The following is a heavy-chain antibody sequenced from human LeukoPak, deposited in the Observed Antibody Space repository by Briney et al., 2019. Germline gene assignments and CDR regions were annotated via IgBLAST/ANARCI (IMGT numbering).Heavy chain of an antibody. Sequence: GGSLRLSCAASGFTVSSNYMSWVRQAPGKGLEWVSVIYSGGSTYYADSVKGRFTISRDNSKNTLYLQMNSLRAEDTAVYYCAREYGIAATDYWGQGTLFTVSS. CDR3: AREYGIAATDY. CDR2: IYSGGST. CDR1: GFTVSSNY. D-gene: IGHD6-13*01. V-gene: IGHV3-53*01. J-gene: IGHJ4*02.